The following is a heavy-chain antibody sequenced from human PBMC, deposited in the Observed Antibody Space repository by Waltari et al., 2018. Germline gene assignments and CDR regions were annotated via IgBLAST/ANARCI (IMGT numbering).Heavy chain of an antibody. D-gene: IGHD6-19*01. Sequence: EVQLVESGGNLIQPGGSLRLSCAASGFTVRTNFTRWVRQAPGKGLEWVSIIYSGGNTYYAGSVKGRFTISRDNYKNMVYLEMNSLRAEDTAVYYCAKQSPSYTRGWYPLESWGPGTLVTVSP. CDR2: IYSGGNT. J-gene: IGHJ4*02. CDR1: GFTVRTNF. V-gene: IGHV3-53*01. CDR3: AKQSPSYTRGWYPLES.